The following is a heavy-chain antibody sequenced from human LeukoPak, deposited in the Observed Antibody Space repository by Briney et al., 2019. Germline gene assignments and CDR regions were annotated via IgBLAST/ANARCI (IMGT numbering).Heavy chain of an antibody. CDR2: ISYEGSKK. V-gene: IGHV3-30*18. Sequence: GGSLRLSCAASGFTFSSYGMHWVRQAPGKGLEWVAVISYEGSKKYYADSVKGRFTISRDNSKNTLYLQMNSLRAEDTAVYYCAKGKRFRYFDNTKYYFDNWGQGTLVTVSS. D-gene: IGHD3-9*01. CDR3: AKGKRFRYFDNTKYYFDN. CDR1: GFTFSSYG. J-gene: IGHJ4*02.